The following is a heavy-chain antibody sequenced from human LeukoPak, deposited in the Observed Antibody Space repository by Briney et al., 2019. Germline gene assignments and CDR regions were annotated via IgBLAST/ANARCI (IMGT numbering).Heavy chain of an antibody. CDR1: GYIFTSYW. D-gene: IGHD1-20*01. J-gene: IGHJ3*02. CDR2: IYPGDSDT. CDR3: ASLRDITGTPSDAFDI. V-gene: IGHV5-51*01. Sequence: GESLKISCKGSGYIFTSYWIGWVRQMPGKGLEWMGIIYPGDSDTRYSPSFQGQVTISADKSISTAYLQWSSLKASDTAMYYCASLRDITGTPSDAFDIWGQGTMVTVSS.